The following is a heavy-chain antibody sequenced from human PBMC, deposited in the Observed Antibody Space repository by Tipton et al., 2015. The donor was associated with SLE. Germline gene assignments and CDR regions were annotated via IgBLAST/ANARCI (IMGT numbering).Heavy chain of an antibody. CDR1: GYSFKYYA. V-gene: IGHV1-3*01. Sequence: QLVQSGAEVKKPGASVKVSCKASGYSFKYYAFHWVRQAPGQRPEWMGWINAGNGNTEYSQKFQDRVAFSRDTTASTAYMELSSLRSVDTAVYYCAVIATEYYYYYGMDVWGQGTTVTVSS. CDR3: AVIATEYYYYYGMDV. D-gene: IGHD3-22*01. CDR2: INAGNGNT. J-gene: IGHJ6*02.